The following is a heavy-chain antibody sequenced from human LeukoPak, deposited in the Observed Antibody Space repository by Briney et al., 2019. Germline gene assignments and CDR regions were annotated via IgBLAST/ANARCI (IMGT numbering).Heavy chain of an antibody. D-gene: IGHD1-7*01. V-gene: IGHV1-46*01. Sequence: ASVKVSCKASGYTFTSYYMHWVRQAPGQGLEWMGIINPSGGSTSYAQKFQGRVTMTRDMSTSTVYMELSSLRSEDTAVYYCARDNGGGVNWNYGLGYYYMDVWGKGTTVTVSS. J-gene: IGHJ6*03. CDR2: INPSGGST. CDR1: GYTFTSYY. CDR3: ARDNGGGVNWNYGLGYYYMDV.